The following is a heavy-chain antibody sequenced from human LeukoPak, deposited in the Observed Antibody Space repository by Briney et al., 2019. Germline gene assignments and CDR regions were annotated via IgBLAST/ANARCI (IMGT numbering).Heavy chain of an antibody. CDR1: GFTFSSYA. CDR2: ISGSGGST. V-gene: IGHV3-23*01. CDR3: ARESGYHGSGFDP. J-gene: IGHJ5*02. D-gene: IGHD3-10*01. Sequence: PGGSLRPSCAASGFTFSSYAMSWVRQAPGKGLEWVSAISGSGGSTYYADSVKGRFTISRDNSKNTLYLQMNSLRDEDTAVYYCARESGYHGSGFDPWGQGTLVTVSS.